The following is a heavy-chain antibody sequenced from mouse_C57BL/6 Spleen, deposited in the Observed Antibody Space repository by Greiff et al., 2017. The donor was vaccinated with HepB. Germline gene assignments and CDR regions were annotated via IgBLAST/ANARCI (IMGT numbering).Heavy chain of an antibody. CDR2: INPNNGGT. CDR1: GYTFTDYN. V-gene: IGHV1-18*01. D-gene: IGHD1-1*01. CDR3: ARGIYYYGSSSYWYFDV. Sequence: VQLQQSGPELVKPGASVKIPCKASGYTFTDYNMDWVKQSHGKSLEWIGDINPNNGGTIYNQKFKGKATLTVDKSSSTAYMELRSLTSEDTAVYYCARGIYYYGSSSYWYFDVWGTGTTVTVSS. J-gene: IGHJ1*03.